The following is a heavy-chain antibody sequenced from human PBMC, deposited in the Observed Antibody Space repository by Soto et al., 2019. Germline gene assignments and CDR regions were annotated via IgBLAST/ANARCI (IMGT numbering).Heavy chain of an antibody. CDR3: ARGPVTSD. CDR2: IKGDGSET. Sequence: PGGSLRLSCAASGFTLRDYWRSWVRQAPGRGLECVGNIKGDGSETHYVDSVKGRFTISINNAEKSIYLQMNNLRAEDTAMYYCARGPVTSDWGQGTLVTVYS. CDR1: GFTLRDYW. J-gene: IGHJ4*02. V-gene: IGHV3-7*03.